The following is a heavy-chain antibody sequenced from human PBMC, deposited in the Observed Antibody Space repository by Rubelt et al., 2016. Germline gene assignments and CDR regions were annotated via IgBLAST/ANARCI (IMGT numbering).Heavy chain of an antibody. V-gene: IGHV4-4*02. CDR3: ARGLTVTSPSRAFDI. Sequence: QVQLQESGPGLVKPSGTLSLTCAVSGGSISSSNWWSWVRQPPGKGLEWIGEIYHSGSTNYNPLLKSRVTISVDTSRMQCSRKLSSVTAADTALYYCARGLTVTSPSRAFDIWGQGTMVTVSS. J-gene: IGHJ3*02. CDR2: IYHSGST. CDR1: GGSISSSNW. D-gene: IGHD2-21*02.